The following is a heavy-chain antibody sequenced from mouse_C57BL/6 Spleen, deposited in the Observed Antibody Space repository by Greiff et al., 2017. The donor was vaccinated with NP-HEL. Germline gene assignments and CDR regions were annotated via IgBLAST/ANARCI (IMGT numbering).Heavy chain of an antibody. CDR1: GYTFTSYD. CDR2: IYPRDGST. D-gene: IGHD2-4*01. V-gene: IGHV1-85*01. CDR3: ERDYEFDY. J-gene: IGHJ2*01. Sequence: QVQLQQSGPELVKPGASVKLSCKASGYTFTSYDINWVKQRPGQGLAWIGWIYPRDGSTKYNEKFKGQATLTVNTSSSTAYMELHSLTSEDAAVYCCERDYEFDYWGQGTTLTVSS.